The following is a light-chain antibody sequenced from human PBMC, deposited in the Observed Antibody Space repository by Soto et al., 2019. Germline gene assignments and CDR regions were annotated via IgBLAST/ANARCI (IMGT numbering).Light chain of an antibody. CDR2: VGS. CDR3: CSFAGSSPWV. Sequence: QSALTQPASVSGSPGQSITISCTGTSSDVGSYNLVSWYQQHPGKAPKLMIYVGSKRPSGVSNRFSGSKSGNTASLTISGLQAEDEADYYCCSFAGSSPWVFGGGTKLTVL. V-gene: IGLV2-23*01. CDR1: SSDVGSYNL. J-gene: IGLJ3*02.